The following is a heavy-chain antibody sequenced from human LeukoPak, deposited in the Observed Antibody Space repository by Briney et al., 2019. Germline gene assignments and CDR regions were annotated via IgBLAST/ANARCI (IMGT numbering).Heavy chain of an antibody. D-gene: IGHD4-23*01. CDR1: GGSFSGYY. J-gene: IGHJ4*02. CDR2: INHSGST. Sequence: SETLSLTCAVYGGSFSGYYWSWIRQPPGKGLEWIGEINHSGSTNYNPSLKSRVTISVDTSKNQFSLKLSSVTAADTAVYYCAREDDYGGNPPFTWGQGTLVTVSS. CDR3: AREDDYGGNPPFT. V-gene: IGHV4-34*01.